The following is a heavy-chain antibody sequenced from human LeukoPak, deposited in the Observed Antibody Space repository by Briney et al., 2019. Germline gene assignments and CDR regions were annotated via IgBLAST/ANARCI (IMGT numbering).Heavy chain of an antibody. V-gene: IGHV3-30*02. CDR3: ATDMSGWTYFDY. CDR1: GFTFSSYG. CDR2: IRYDGSNE. J-gene: IGHJ4*02. Sequence: GGSLRLSCAASGFTFSSYGMHWVRQAPGKGLEGVAFIRYDGSNEYYADSVKGGFTISRDNSKNTLYLKMNSLRAEDRAVYYCATDMSGWTYFDYWGQGTLVTVSS. D-gene: IGHD6-19*01.